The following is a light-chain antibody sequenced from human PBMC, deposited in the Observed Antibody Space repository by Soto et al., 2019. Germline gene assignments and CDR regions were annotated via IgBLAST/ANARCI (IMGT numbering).Light chain of an antibody. V-gene: IGKV1-5*03. Sequence: DIQMTQSPSTLSASVGDRVTITCRASQSISSSLAWYQQKPGKAPKLLIYKASSLESGVPSRFSGSGSGTEFTLTISIVQPEDFATYYCQQYNSYWTFGQGTKVEIK. CDR1: QSISSS. CDR2: KAS. J-gene: IGKJ1*01. CDR3: QQYNSYWT.